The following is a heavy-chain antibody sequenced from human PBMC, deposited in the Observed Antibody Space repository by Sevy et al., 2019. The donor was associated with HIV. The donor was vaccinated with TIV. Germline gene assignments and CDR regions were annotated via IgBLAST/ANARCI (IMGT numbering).Heavy chain of an antibody. J-gene: IGHJ4*02. Sequence: GGSLRLSCAASGFTFSSYWMHWVRQAPGKGLVWVSRINSDGSSTIYADSVKGRFTISRDNAKNRLYRQMNSLRAEDTAVYYCARDTARGYCRGVICFIDNWGQGTLVTVSS. CDR1: GFTFSSYW. CDR2: INSDGSST. D-gene: IGHD2-15*01. CDR3: ARDTARGYCRGVICFIDN. V-gene: IGHV3-74*01.